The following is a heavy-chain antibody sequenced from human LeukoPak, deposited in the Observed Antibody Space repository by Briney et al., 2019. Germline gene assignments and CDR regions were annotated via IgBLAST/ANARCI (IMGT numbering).Heavy chain of an antibody. J-gene: IGHJ4*02. CDR1: GFTFSSYA. Sequence: PGGSLRLSCAASGFTFSSYAMHWDRQAPGKGLEWVAVISYDGSNKYYADSVKGRFTISRDNSKNTLYLQMNSLRAEDTAVYYCARGIWFGDHWGQGTLVTVSS. CDR3: ARGIWFGDH. CDR2: ISYDGSNK. V-gene: IGHV3-30*04. D-gene: IGHD3-10*01.